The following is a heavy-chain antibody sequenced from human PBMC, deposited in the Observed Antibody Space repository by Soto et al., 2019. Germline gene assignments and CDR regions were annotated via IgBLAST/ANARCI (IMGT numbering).Heavy chain of an antibody. CDR2: IIPIFGTA. Sequence: QVQLVQSGAEVKKPGSSVKVSCKASGGTFSSYAISWVRQAPGQGLEWMGGIIPIFGTANYAQKFQGRVPITADESTSTAYMALSSLRSEDTAVYYCATYYYDSSGHTPGNYFDYWGQGTLVTVSS. V-gene: IGHV1-69*12. D-gene: IGHD3-22*01. CDR1: GGTFSSYA. CDR3: ATYYYDSSGHTPGNYFDY. J-gene: IGHJ4*02.